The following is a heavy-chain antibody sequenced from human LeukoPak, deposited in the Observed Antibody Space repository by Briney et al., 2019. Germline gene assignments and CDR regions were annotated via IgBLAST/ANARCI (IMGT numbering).Heavy chain of an antibody. Sequence: GGSLRLSCAASGFTFSSYAMHWVRQAPGKGLEWVAVISYDGSNKYYADSVKGRFTISRDNSKNTLYLQMNSLRAEDTAVYYCARDPQGFGELPPFDYWGQGTLVTVSS. CDR1: GFTFSSYA. V-gene: IGHV3-30-3*01. CDR3: ARDPQGFGELPPFDY. J-gene: IGHJ4*02. CDR2: ISYDGSNK. D-gene: IGHD3-10*01.